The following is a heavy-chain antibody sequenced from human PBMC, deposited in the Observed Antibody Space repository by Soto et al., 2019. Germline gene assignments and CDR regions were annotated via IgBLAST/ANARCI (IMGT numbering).Heavy chain of an antibody. J-gene: IGHJ4*02. Sequence: GGSLRLSCAASGFTFSSYSMNWVRQAPGKGLEWVSSISSSSSYIYYADSVKGRFTISRDNAKNSLYLQMNSLRAEDTAVYYCATPMVRGVINRFDYWGQGTLVTVSS. D-gene: IGHD3-10*01. CDR3: ATPMVRGVINRFDY. V-gene: IGHV3-21*01. CDR2: ISSSSSYI. CDR1: GFTFSSYS.